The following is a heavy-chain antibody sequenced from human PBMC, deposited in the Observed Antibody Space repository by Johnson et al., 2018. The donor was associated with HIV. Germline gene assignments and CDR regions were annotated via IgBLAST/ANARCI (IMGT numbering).Heavy chain of an antibody. V-gene: IGHV3-9*01. J-gene: IGHJ3*02. Sequence: VQLVESGGGLVQPGRSLRLSCAASGFTFDDYAMHWVRQAPGKGLEWVSRINWNGGRTGHADSVKGRFTISRDNARNSLYVQMNSLRAEDTALYYCARGAQWELLIDAFDIWGQGTMVTVSS. CDR1: GFTFDDYA. CDR2: INWNGGRT. CDR3: ARGAQWELLIDAFDI. D-gene: IGHD1-26*01.